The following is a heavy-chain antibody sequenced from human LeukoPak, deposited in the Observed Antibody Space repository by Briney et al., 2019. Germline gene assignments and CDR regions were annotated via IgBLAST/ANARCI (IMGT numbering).Heavy chain of an antibody. CDR3: ARDIAVAAFEY. V-gene: IGHV7-4-1*02. CDR1: GS. J-gene: IGHJ4*02. CDR2: INTNTGTP. Sequence: ASVKVSCTASGSINWVRQAPGQGLEWMGWINTNTGTPAYAQGFTGRFVFSLDTSVSTAYLQISSLKAEDTAVYYCARDIAVAAFEYWGQGTLVTVSS. D-gene: IGHD6-19*01.